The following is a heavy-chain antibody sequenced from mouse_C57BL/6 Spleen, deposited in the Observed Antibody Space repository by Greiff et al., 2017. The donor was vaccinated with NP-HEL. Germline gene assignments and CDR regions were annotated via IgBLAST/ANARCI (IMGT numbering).Heavy chain of an antibody. J-gene: IGHJ3*01. CDR3: SPFSPPYSLLSFFSS. Sequence: QVQLQQPGAELVRPGSSVKLSCKASGYTFTSYWMDWVKQRPGQGLEWIGNIYPSDSETHYNQKFKDKATLTVDKSSSTAYMQLSSLTSDVSAVSSSSPFSPPYSLLSFFSSWRQWPLVSVSA. CDR1: GYTFTSYW. V-gene: IGHV1-61*01. CDR2: IYPSDSET. D-gene: IGHD6-2*01.